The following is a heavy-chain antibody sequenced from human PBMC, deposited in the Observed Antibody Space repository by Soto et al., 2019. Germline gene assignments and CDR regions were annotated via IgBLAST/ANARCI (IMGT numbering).Heavy chain of an antibody. CDR1: GGSISSGDYY. V-gene: IGHV4-30-4*01. D-gene: IGHD3-22*01. Sequence: SETLSLTCTVSGGSISSGDYYWSWIRHPPGKGLEWIGYIYYSGITYYNPSLKNRITISVDTPKNQLSLKLSSVTAADTAVYYCARAFDDSSGYYGGLGYWGQGTLVTVSS. J-gene: IGHJ4*02. CDR2: IYYSGIT. CDR3: ARAFDDSSGYYGGLGY.